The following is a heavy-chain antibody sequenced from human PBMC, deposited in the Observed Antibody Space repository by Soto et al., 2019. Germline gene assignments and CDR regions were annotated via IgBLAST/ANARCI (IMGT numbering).Heavy chain of an antibody. CDR3: ARVGIAVAGIYYYGMDV. D-gene: IGHD6-19*01. Sequence: QVQLVQSGAEVKKPGASVKVSCKASGYTFTSYAMHWVRQAPGQRLEWMGWINAGNGNTKYSQKFQGRVTITRDTSASTAYMELSSLRSEDTAVYYCARVGIAVAGIYYYGMDVWGQGTTVTVSS. J-gene: IGHJ6*02. CDR2: INAGNGNT. CDR1: GYTFTSYA. V-gene: IGHV1-3*01.